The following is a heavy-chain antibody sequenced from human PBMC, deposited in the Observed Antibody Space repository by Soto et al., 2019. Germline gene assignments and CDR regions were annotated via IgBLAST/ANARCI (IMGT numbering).Heavy chain of an antibody. Sequence: GASVKVSCKAYGYTFTDYYMHWVGQAPGQGLEWMGWINPNSGGTNYAQKFQGRVTMTRDTSISTAYMEVSRLRSDDTAVYYCARAVSTLLYYFDCWGQGTLVTVSS. D-gene: IGHD4-17*01. V-gene: IGHV1-2*02. CDR1: GYTFTDYY. J-gene: IGHJ4*02. CDR3: ARAVSTLLYYFDC. CDR2: INPNSGGT.